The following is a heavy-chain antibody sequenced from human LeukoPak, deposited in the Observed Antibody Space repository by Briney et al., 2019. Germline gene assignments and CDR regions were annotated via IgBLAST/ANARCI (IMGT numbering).Heavy chain of an antibody. D-gene: IGHD6-6*01. CDR2: ISASATSS. CDR1: GFTFNNFA. J-gene: IGHJ4*02. Sequence: GGSLRLSCAASGFTFNNFAMNWVRQAPGKGLEWVSTISASATSSYSADSVKGRFTISRDNSQNTLYLQMASLRADDTARYYCAKAPTYGSSSAFFDYWGQGILVTVSS. V-gene: IGHV3-23*01. CDR3: AKAPTYGSSSAFFDY.